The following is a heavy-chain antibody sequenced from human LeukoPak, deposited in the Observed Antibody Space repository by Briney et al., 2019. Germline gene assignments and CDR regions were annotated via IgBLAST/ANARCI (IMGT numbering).Heavy chain of an antibody. J-gene: IGHJ4*02. Sequence: GGSLRLSCAASGFIFSSYGMHWVRQAPGKGLEWVAVISYDGRNKYYADSVKGRFTISRDNSKNTLYLQMNSLRAEGTALYYCSKATPPRDGSNPDYWGQGTLVTVSS. D-gene: IGHD5-24*01. CDR3: SKATPPRDGSNPDY. CDR1: GFIFSSYG. CDR2: ISYDGRNK. V-gene: IGHV3-30*18.